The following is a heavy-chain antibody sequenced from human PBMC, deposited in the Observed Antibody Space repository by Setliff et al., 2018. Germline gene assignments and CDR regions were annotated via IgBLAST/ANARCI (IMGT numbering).Heavy chain of an antibody. CDR2: ISSSSSYI. V-gene: IGHV3-21*01. CDR3: ARDLGMATIGVNFDY. J-gene: IGHJ4*02. D-gene: IGHD5-12*01. CDR1: GFTFSTYS. Sequence: GGSLRLSCAASGFTFSTYSMNWVRQAPGRGLEWVSSISSSSSYIYYADSMKGRFTISRDNAKNSLYLQMNSLTAEDTAVYYCARDLGMATIGVNFDYWGQVTLVTVSS.